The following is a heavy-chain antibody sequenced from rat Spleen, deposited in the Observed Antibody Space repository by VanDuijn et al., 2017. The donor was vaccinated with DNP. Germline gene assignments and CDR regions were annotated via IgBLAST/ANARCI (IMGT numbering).Heavy chain of an antibody. D-gene: IGHD1-3*01. Sequence: QVQLKESGPGLVQPSQTLSLTCTVSGFSLTTNSVHWVRQPPGKGLEWVGTIWGGGTTDYNSALKSQLSISRDTSKSQVFLKMNSVQTEDTAMYFCARSLATVAPTGAMDAWGQGTSVTVSS. J-gene: IGHJ4*01. CDR3: ARSLATVAPTGAMDA. CDR1: GFSLTTNS. V-gene: IGHV2-1*01. CDR2: IWGGGTT.